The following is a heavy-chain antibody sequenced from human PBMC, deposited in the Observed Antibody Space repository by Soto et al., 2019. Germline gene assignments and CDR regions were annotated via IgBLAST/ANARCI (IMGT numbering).Heavy chain of an antibody. CDR2: IRSSSINI. J-gene: IGHJ4*02. CDR1: GFTFSSYN. V-gene: IGHV3-48*02. CDR3: AISGWDY. D-gene: IGHD6-19*01. Sequence: EVQLVESGGGLVQPGGSLRLSCAASGFTFSSYNMNWVRQAPGKGLEWVSYIRSSSINIHYADAVKGRFTISRDNAKNSLYLQTHSVRDEDTAVYYCAISGWDYWGQGTLVTVSS.